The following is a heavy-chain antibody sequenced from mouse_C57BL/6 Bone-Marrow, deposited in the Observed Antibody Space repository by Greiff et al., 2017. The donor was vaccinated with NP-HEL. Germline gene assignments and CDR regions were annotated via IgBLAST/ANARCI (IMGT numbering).Heavy chain of an antibody. CDR3: ASPIYYGSRYAMDY. D-gene: IGHD2-1*01. V-gene: IGHV5-12*01. CDR2: ISNGGGST. Sequence: EVNLVESGGGLVQPGGSLKLSCAASGFTFSDYYMYWVRQTPEKRLEWVAYISNGGGSTYYPDTVKGRFTISRDNAKNTLYLQMSRLKSEDTAMYYCASPIYYGSRYAMDYWGQGTSVTVSS. CDR1: GFTFSDYY. J-gene: IGHJ4*01.